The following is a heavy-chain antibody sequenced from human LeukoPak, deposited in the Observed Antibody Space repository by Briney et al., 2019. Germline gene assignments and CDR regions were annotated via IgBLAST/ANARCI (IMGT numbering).Heavy chain of an antibody. V-gene: IGHV4-39*07. CDR1: GGSISSSSYY. Sequence: SETLSLTCTVSGGSISSSSYYWGWIRQPPGKGLEWIGSIYYSGSTYYNPSLKSRVTISVDTSKNQFSLKLSSVTAADTAVYYCASFRRLRGYSYGIDYWGQGTLVTVSS. CDR2: IYYSGST. D-gene: IGHD5-18*01. CDR3: ASFRRLRGYSYGIDY. J-gene: IGHJ4*02.